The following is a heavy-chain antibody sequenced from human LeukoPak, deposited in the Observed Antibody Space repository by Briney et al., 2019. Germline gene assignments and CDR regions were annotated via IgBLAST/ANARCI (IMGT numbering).Heavy chain of an antibody. CDR3: AKGGPPAASRYYYYYYMDV. D-gene: IGHD2-2*01. V-gene: IGHV3-23*01. J-gene: IGHJ6*03. CDR2: ISGSGGST. CDR1: GFTFSSYS. Sequence: GGSLRLSCTASGFTFSSYSMNWVRQAPGKGLEWVSAISGSGGSTYYADSVKGRFTISRDNSKNTLYLQMNSLRAEDTAVYYSAKGGPPAASRYYYYYYMDVWGKGNTVTVSS.